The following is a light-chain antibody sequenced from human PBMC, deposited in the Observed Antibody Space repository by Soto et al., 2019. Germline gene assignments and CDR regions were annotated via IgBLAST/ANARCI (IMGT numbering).Light chain of an antibody. V-gene: IGKV3-20*01. CDR2: RTS. CDR3: QQYASSPWT. Sequence: ILLTQSPCPLSLSPGKRGTLSCRAGQRVSSTYLAWYQQKPGQAPRLLIYRTSTRATGIPYRFSGSGSGTDFTLSISRLEPEDFAVYYCQQYASSPWTFGQGTKVDIK. CDR1: QRVSSTY. J-gene: IGKJ1*01.